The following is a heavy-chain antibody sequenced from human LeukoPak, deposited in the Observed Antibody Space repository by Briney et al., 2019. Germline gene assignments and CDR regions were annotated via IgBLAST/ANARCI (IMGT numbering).Heavy chain of an antibody. Sequence: SETLSLTCTVSGGSISSYYWSWIRQPAGKGLEWIGRIYTSGSTNYNPPLKSRVTMSVDTSKNQFSLKLSSVTAADTAVYYCARGYSSGSEWFDAFDIWGQGTMVTVSS. V-gene: IGHV4-4*07. CDR3: ARGYSSGSEWFDAFDI. CDR2: IYTSGST. CDR1: GGSISSYY. J-gene: IGHJ3*02. D-gene: IGHD6-19*01.